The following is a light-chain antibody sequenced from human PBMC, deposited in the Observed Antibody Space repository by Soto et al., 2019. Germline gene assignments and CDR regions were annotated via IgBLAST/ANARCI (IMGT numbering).Light chain of an antibody. Sequence: EIVMTQSPATLSVSPGERATLSCGASQSVSTNLAWYQQKPGQAPRLLIYGASTRATGIPARFSGSGSGTEFSLTISSLQSEDFAVYYCQQYNNWPPWTFGHGTKVEIK. CDR3: QQYNNWPPWT. CDR2: GAS. J-gene: IGKJ1*01. V-gene: IGKV3-15*01. CDR1: QSVSTN.